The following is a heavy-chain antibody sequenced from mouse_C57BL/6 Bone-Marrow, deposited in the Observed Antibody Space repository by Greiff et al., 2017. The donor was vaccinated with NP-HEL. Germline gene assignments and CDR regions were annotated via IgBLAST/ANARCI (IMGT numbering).Heavy chain of an antibody. Sequence: VQLQQSGPGLVKPSQSLSLTCSVTGYSITSGYYWNWIRQFPGNKLEWMGYISYDGSNNYNPSLKNRISITRDTSKNQFFLKLSSVTTEDTATYYCARGRWFAYWGQGTLVTVSA. CDR2: ISYDGSN. V-gene: IGHV3-6*01. CDR1: GYSITSGYY. CDR3: ARGRWFAY. J-gene: IGHJ3*01.